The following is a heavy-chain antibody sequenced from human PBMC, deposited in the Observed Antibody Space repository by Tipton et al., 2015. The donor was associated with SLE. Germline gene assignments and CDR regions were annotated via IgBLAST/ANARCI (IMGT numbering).Heavy chain of an antibody. CDR2: INHSGST. Sequence: TLSLTCAVYGGSFSGYYWSWIRQPPGKGLEWIGEINHSGSTNYNPSLKSRVTISVDMSKNQFSLKLTSVTAADTAVYYCARDRHYRGNVWFDPWGQGTLVTVSS. D-gene: IGHD5-12*01. J-gene: IGHJ5*02. V-gene: IGHV4-34*01. CDR3: ARDRHYRGNVWFDP. CDR1: GGSFSGYY.